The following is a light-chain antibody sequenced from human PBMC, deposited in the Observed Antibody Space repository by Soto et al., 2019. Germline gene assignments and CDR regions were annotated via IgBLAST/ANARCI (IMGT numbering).Light chain of an antibody. Sequence: VLTQSPATLSLSPGQRATLSCRASQSVGTSLAWYHQKPGQPPRLLIYDASTRATGIPARFSGSGSGTEFTLTISSLQSEDFAVYYCQQYNKWPRTFGQGTKVEIK. CDR2: DAS. CDR1: QSVGTS. CDR3: QQYNKWPRT. V-gene: IGKV3-15*01. J-gene: IGKJ1*01.